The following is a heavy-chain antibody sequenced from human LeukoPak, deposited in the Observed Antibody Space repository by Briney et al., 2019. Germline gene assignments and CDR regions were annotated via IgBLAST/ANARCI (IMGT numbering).Heavy chain of an antibody. CDR3: ARGYMGATPFDY. J-gene: IGHJ4*02. CDR2: INPNSGGT. CDR1: GYTFTGYY. V-gene: IGHV1-2*02. Sequence: ASVKVSCKASGYTFTGYYMHWVRQAPGQGLECMGWINPNSGGTNYAQKLQGRVTMTTDTSTSTAYMELRSLRSDDTAVYYRARGYMGATPFDYWGQGTLVTVSS. D-gene: IGHD1-26*01.